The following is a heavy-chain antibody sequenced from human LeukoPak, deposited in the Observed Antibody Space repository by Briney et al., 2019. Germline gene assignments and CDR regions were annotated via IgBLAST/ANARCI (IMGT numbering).Heavy chain of an antibody. CDR1: GGSISSYY. CDR3: ARHSNGYFDY. Sequence: PSETLSLTCTVSGGSISSYYWSWIRQPPGKGLEWIGSIYYSGNTYFNPSLKSRVTISVDTSKNQFALKLSSVTAADTAFYCCARHSNGYFDYWGQGTLVTVSS. V-gene: IGHV4-59*08. D-gene: IGHD3-22*01. CDR2: IYYSGNT. J-gene: IGHJ4*02.